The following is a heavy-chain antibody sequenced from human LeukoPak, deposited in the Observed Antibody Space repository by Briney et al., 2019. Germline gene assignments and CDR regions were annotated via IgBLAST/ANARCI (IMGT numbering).Heavy chain of an antibody. CDR2: ISSSGSTI. V-gene: IGHV3-48*03. CDR1: GFTFSSYE. Sequence: GGSLRLSCAASGFTFSSYEMNWVRQAPGMGLEWVSYISSSGSTIYYADSVKGRFTISRDNAKNSLYLQMNSLRAEDTAVYYCARDGTYYYDSSGYGGDYWGQGTLVTVSS. CDR3: ARDGTYYYDSSGYGGDY. D-gene: IGHD3-22*01. J-gene: IGHJ4*02.